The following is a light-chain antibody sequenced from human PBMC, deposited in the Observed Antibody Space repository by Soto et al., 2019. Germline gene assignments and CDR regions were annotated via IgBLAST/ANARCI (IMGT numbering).Light chain of an antibody. Sequence: QSVLTQPHAVSGSPGQSVTISCTGTSSDVGGYNYVSWYQQHPGKAPKLMIYDVSKRPSGVPDRFSGSKSGNTASLTISGLQAEDEADYYCCSYAGSYTRVFGGGTQLTVL. CDR3: CSYAGSYTRV. V-gene: IGLV2-11*01. CDR1: SSDVGGYNY. CDR2: DVS. J-gene: IGLJ2*01.